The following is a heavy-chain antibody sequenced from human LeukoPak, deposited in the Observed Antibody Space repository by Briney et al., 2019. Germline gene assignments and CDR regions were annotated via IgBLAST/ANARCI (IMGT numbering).Heavy chain of an antibody. J-gene: IGHJ4*02. CDR2: INHSGST. CDR1: GGSFSGYY. CDR3: VRGHTNYYDSSGYYLYYFDY. Sequence: SETLSLTCAVYGGSFSGYYWSWIRQPPGKGLEWIGEINHSGSTNYNPSLKSRVTISVDTSKNQFSLKLSSVTAADTAVYYCVRGHTNYYDSSGYYLYYFDYWGQGTLVTVSS. V-gene: IGHV4-34*01. D-gene: IGHD3-22*01.